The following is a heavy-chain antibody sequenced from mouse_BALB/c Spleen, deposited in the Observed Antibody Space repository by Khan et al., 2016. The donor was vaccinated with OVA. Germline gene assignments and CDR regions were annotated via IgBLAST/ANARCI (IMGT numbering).Heavy chain of an antibody. CDR1: GYTFTNYG. CDR3: ARGNYYGSNSWFAY. Sequence: QVQLKQSGPELKKPGETVKISCKASGYTFTNYGINWVKQAPGKGLKWMGWINTNTGEPTYAEEFKGRFAFSLETSASTAYLQLNNLKNEDTATYFWARGNYYGSNSWFAYWGQGTLVTVSA. CDR2: INTNTGEP. V-gene: IGHV9-3*02. D-gene: IGHD1-1*01. J-gene: IGHJ3*01.